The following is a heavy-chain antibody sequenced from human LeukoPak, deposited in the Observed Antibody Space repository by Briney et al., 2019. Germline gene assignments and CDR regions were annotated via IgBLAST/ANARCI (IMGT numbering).Heavy chain of an antibody. CDR2: TYYSGST. CDR1: GDSISGGDYY. J-gene: IGHJ4*02. CDR3: GRVVAAAYYFDF. Sequence: SEALSLTCTVSGDSISGGDYYWSWVRQPPGKGLEWTGFTYYSGSTYYNPSLKNRITISVDTSKNQFSLRLSSVTAADTAVYYCGRVVAAAYYFDFWGQGTLVTVSS. D-gene: IGHD2-2*01. V-gene: IGHV4-30-4*08.